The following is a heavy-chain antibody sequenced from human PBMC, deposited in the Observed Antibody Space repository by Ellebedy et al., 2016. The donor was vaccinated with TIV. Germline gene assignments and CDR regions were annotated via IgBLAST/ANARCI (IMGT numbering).Heavy chain of an antibody. CDR2: MDAGGNT. J-gene: IGHJ6*03. CDR3: ARFSRGAPFVDYLYYMDV. V-gene: IGHV3-66*01. D-gene: IGHD3-3*02. CDR1: GFTVSGDY. Sequence: GESLKISCAASGFTVSGDYMSWVRQAPGKGLEWVSIMDAGGNTHYPDPVKGRFTVSRDNSKYTLYLQMNSLRPEDTAVYYCARFSRGAPFVDYLYYMDVWGKGTTVTVSS.